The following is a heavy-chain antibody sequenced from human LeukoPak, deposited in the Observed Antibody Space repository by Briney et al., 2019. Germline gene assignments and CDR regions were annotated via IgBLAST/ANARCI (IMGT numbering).Heavy chain of an antibody. CDR1: GFTFSSYG. V-gene: IGHV3-66*01. CDR3: ARDIHCGGDCYSGGPDYYGMDV. CDR2: IYSGGST. D-gene: IGHD2-21*02. J-gene: IGHJ6*02. Sequence: GGSLRLSCAASGFTFSSYGMIWVRQAPGKGLEWVSVIYSGGSTYYADSVKGRFTISRDNSKNTLYLQMNSLRAEDTAVYYCARDIHCGGDCYSGGPDYYGMDVWGQGTTVTVSS.